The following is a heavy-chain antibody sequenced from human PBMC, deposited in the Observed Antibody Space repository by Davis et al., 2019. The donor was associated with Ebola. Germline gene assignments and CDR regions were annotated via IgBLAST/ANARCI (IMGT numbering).Heavy chain of an antibody. J-gene: IGHJ6*02. Sequence: MPSETLSLTCAVSGGFVSSGGYSWSWIRQPPGKGLEWIGYIYHSGSTYYNPSLKSRVTISVDTSKNQFSLKLSSVTAADTAVYYCARVGNPYYYYGMDVWGQGTTVTVSS. CDR3: ARVGNPYYYYGMDV. V-gene: IGHV4-30-2*02. CDR1: GGFVSSGGYS. D-gene: IGHD7-27*01. CDR2: IYHSGST.